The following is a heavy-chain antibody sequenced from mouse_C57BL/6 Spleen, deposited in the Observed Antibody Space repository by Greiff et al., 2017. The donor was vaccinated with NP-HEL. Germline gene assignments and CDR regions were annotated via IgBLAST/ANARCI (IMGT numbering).Heavy chain of an antibody. J-gene: IGHJ1*03. Sequence: VQLQQSGPELVKPGASVKMSCKASGYTFTDYNMHWVKQSHGKSLEWIGYINPNNGGTSYNQKFKGKATLTVNKSSSTAYMELRSLTSEESAVYYCASPNWDYWYFDVWGTGTTVTVSS. CDR2: INPNNGGT. CDR1: GYTFTDYN. V-gene: IGHV1-22*01. D-gene: IGHD4-1*02. CDR3: ASPNWDYWYFDV.